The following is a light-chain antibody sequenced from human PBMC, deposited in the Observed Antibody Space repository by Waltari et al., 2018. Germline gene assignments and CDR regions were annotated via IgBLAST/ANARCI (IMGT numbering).Light chain of an antibody. CDR1: QSVDSFY. CDR3: QQYGAARYT. J-gene: IGKJ3*01. CDR2: GAS. V-gene: IGKV3-20*01. Sequence: EIVLTQSPGTLSVSPGESATLSCGTSQSVDSFYISWYQQKPGQAPRLIILGASSRATGVPDRFSGSGSGTHFTLTISRLEPEDFAVYYCQQYGAARYTFGPGTRLDLK.